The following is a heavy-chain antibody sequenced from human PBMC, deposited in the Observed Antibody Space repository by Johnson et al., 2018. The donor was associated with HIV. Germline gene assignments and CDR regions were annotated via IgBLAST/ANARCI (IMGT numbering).Heavy chain of an antibody. J-gene: IGHJ3*02. Sequence: QVQLVESGGGVVQPGRSLRLSCAASGFTFSSYAMHWVRQAPGKGLEWVAVISYDGSNKYYADSVTGRFTISRDNSKNTRYLQMNSLRAEDTAVYYCAKDQGDSGSYLVGAFDIWGQGTMVTVSS. CDR3: AKDQGDSGSYLVGAFDI. V-gene: IGHV3-30*04. D-gene: IGHD1-26*01. CDR1: GFTFSSYA. CDR2: ISYDGSNK.